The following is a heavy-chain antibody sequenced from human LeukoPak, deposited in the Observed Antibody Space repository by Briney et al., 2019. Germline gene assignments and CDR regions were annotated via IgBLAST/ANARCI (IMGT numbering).Heavy chain of an antibody. D-gene: IGHD5-12*01. CDR3: ARGLATIDF. J-gene: IGHJ4*02. CDR2: IKEEGSEK. V-gene: IGHV3-7*01. Sequence: GGSLRLSCAASGFTFSSYAMSWVRQAPGKGLEWVANIKEEGSEKYYVDSVKGRFTISRDNAKNSLYLQMNSLRAEDTAVYYCARGLATIDFWGQGTLVTVSS. CDR1: GFTFSSYA.